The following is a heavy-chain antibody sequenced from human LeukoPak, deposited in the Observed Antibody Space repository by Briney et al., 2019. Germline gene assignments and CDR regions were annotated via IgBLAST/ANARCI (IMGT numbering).Heavy chain of an antibody. V-gene: IGHV4-59*08. CDR1: GGSISSYY. CDR3: ARAPLSDTDALDY. Sequence: SETLSLTCTVSGGSISSYYWSWIRQPPGKGLEWIGYIYYSGTTKYNPSLKSRFTISVDTSKSQFSLNVRSVTAADTAVYYCARAPLSDTDALDYWGQGTLVTVSS. CDR2: IYYSGTT. D-gene: IGHD5-18*01. J-gene: IGHJ4*02.